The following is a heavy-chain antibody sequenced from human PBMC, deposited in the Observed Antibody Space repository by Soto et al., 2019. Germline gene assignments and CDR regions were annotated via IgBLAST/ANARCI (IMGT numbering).Heavy chain of an antibody. J-gene: IGHJ3*02. CDR1: AYTFTSYG. Sequence: QVQLVQSGAEVKKPGASVKVSCKASAYTFTSYGISWVRQAPGQGLEWMGWISAYNGNTHYARRRQGRVTMTTDPSTSTAYMELRSLRSDDTAVYYCARDLGDAFDMWGQGTMVTVSS. CDR3: ARDLGDAFDM. CDR2: ISAYNGNT. V-gene: IGHV1-18*01.